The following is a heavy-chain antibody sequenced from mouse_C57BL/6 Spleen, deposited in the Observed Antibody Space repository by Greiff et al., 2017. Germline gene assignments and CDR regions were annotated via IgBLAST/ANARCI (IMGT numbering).Heavy chain of an antibody. CDR1: GYTFTSYW. D-gene: IGHD2-4*01. J-gene: IGHJ2*01. CDR2: IHPNSGST. Sequence: QVQLQQSGAELVKPGASVKLSCKASGYTFTSYWMHWVKQRPGQGLEWIGMIHPNSGSTNYNEKFKSKATLTVDKSSSTAYMQLSSLTSEDSAVYYCAGGLRRDYFDYWGQGTTLTVSS. V-gene: IGHV1-64*01. CDR3: AGGLRRDYFDY.